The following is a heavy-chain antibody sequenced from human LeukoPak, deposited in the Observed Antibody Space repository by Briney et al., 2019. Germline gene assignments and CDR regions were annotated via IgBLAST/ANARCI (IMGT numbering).Heavy chain of an antibody. CDR3: SKGRDSSPSDLDI. D-gene: IGHD6-19*01. V-gene: IGHV3-30*02. CDR1: GFTFSSYG. Sequence: GGSLRLSCAASGFTFSSYGMHWVRQAPGTGLEWVAFIRNDGSNKYYVDSVKGRFTISRDNSKNTLYLEMNSLRAEDTAVYYCSKGRDSSPSDLDIWGQGTMATVSS. CDR2: IRNDGSNK. J-gene: IGHJ3*02.